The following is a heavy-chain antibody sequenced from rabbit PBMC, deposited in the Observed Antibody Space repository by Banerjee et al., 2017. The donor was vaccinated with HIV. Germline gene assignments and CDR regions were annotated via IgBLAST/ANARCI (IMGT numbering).Heavy chain of an antibody. CDR1: GIDFSSYGY. J-gene: IGHJ4*01. CDR3: ARGTGGAGDGLNL. V-gene: IGHV1S40*01. CDR2: NYAGGSGST. D-gene: IGHD4-2*01. Sequence: QSLEESGGGLVKPGGTLTLTCKASGIDFSSYGYICWVRQAPGKGLEWIACNYAGGSGSTYYASWATGRFTISKTSSPTVTLQMTSLTAADTATYFCARGTGGAGDGLNLWGQGTLVTVS.